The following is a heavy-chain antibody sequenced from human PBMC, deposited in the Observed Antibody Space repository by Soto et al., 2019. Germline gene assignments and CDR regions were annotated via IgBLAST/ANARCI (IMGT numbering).Heavy chain of an antibody. CDR2: ISGSGGST. D-gene: IGHD3-22*01. J-gene: IGHJ1*01. V-gene: IGHV3-23*01. Sequence: GGSLRLSCAASGFTFSSYAMSWVRQAPGKGLEWVSAISGSGGSTYYADSVKGRFTISRDNSKNTLYLQMNSLRAEDTAVYYCAKSRRDYDSSGYYLEYFQHWGQGTLVTVSS. CDR3: AKSRRDYDSSGYYLEYFQH. CDR1: GFTFSSYA.